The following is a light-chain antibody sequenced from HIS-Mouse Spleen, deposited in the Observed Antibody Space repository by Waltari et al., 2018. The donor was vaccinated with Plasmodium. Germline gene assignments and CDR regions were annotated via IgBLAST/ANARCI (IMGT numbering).Light chain of an antibody. CDR1: QGISRY. Sequence: AIRMTQSPSSFSASTGDRVTITCRASQGISRYLAWYQQQPGKAPKLLIYAASTLQSGVPSRFSGSGSVTDFTLTISCLQSEDFATYYCQQYYSYPLTFGGGTKVEIK. CDR3: QQYYSYPLT. J-gene: IGKJ4*01. V-gene: IGKV1-8*01. CDR2: AAS.